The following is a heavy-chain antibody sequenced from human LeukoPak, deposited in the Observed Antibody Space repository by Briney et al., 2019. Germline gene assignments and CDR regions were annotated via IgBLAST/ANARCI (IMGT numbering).Heavy chain of an antibody. CDR1: GFSLSTSGVG. D-gene: IGHD1-26*01. CDR2: IYWNDDK. J-gene: IGHJ4*02. Sequence: SGPTLVNPTQTLTLTCTFSGFSLSTSGVGVGWIRQPPGKALEWLALIYWNDDKRYCPSLKSRLTITKDTSKNQVVLTMTNMDPVDTATYYCAHSGGFEWELPPHYYFDYWGQGTLVTVSS. CDR3: AHSGGFEWELPPHYYFDY. V-gene: IGHV2-5*01.